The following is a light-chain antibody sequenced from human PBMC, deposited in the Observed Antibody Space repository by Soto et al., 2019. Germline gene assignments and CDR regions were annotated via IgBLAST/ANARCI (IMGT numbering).Light chain of an antibody. CDR2: WAS. Sequence: DIVMTQSPDSLAVSLGERATINCKSSQSVLYSSNNKNYLAWYQQKPGQPPKLLIYWASTRESGVPGRFSGRGSCTDFTLTISSLQAEDVAVYYCQQYYSTPRTFGGGTKVEIK. V-gene: IGKV4-1*01. J-gene: IGKJ4*01. CDR1: QSVLYSSNNKNY. CDR3: QQYYSTPRT.